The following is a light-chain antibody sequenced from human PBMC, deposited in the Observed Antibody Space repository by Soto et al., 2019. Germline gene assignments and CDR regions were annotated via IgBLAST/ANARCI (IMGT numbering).Light chain of an antibody. Sequence: QSALTQPRSVSGSPGQSVTISCTGTSSDVGGYNYVSWYQQHPGKAPKVMIYDVNKRPSGVPDRFSGSKSGNTASLTISGLQDEDEADYHCCSYAGGYTFWVFGGGTQLTVL. J-gene: IGLJ3*02. CDR3: CSYAGGYTFWV. CDR1: SSDVGGYNY. V-gene: IGLV2-11*01. CDR2: DVN.